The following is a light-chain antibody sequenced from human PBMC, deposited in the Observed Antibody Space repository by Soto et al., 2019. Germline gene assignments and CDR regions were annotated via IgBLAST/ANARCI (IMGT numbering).Light chain of an antibody. CDR2: KAS. Sequence: IQMTQSPSTLSASVGDRVAITCRASQSIGIWMAWYRKKPGKAPRFLIYKASTLQTGVPSRFSGSGSGTEFTLTISSLQPDYFATYYCQQYNDYSWTFGQGTKVEIK. CDR1: QSIGIW. J-gene: IGKJ1*01. V-gene: IGKV1-5*03. CDR3: QQYNDYSWT.